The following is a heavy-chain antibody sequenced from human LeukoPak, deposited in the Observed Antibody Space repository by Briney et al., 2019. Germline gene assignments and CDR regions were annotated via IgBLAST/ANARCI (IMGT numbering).Heavy chain of an antibody. CDR3: ARAGANYYDSSGYSFDY. Sequence: GASVKVSCKASGGTFSSYAISWVRQAPGQGLEWMGGIIPIFGTANYAQKFQGRVTMTRDTSTSTVYMELSSLRSEDTAVYYCARAGANYYDSSGYSFDYWGQGTLVTVSS. CDR2: IIPIFGTA. CDR1: GGTFSSYA. V-gene: IGHV1-69*05. J-gene: IGHJ4*02. D-gene: IGHD3-22*01.